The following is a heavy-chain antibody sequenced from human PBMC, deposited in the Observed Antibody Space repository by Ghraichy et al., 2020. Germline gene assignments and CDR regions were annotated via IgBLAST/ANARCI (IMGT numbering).Heavy chain of an antibody. Sequence: SETLSLTCTVSGGSISSYYWSWIRQPAGKGLEWIGRIYSSGSTNYNPSLKSRVTMSVDTSKNQFSLKLSSVTAADTAVYYCARDRAYSSSSGFDYWGQGTLVTVSS. CDR1: GGSISSYY. CDR3: ARDRAYSSSSGFDY. CDR2: IYSSGST. J-gene: IGHJ4*02. V-gene: IGHV4-4*07. D-gene: IGHD6-6*01.